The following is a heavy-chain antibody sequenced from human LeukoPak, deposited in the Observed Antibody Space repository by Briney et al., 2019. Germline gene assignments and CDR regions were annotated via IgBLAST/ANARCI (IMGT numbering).Heavy chain of an antibody. J-gene: IGHJ4*02. Sequence: ASVTVSCKASGYTFTSHYMQWVRPAPGQGLEWMGIINPSGGGTRYAQKFQGRVTMTRDTSTSTVYMELSSLRSEDTAVYYCAREGSGSLPHLDHWGQGTLVTVSS. D-gene: IGHD3-10*01. CDR3: AREGSGSLPHLDH. V-gene: IGHV1-46*01. CDR1: GYTFTSHY. CDR2: INPSGGGT.